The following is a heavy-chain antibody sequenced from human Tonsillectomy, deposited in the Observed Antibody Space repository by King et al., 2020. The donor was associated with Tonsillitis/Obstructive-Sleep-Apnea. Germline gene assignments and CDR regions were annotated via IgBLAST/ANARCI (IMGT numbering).Heavy chain of an antibody. J-gene: IGHJ4*02. D-gene: IGHD6-13*01. CDR1: GGSISRSSYY. CDR2: IYYSGST. Sequence: LQLQESGPGLVKPSETRSLTCTVSGGSISRSSYYWGWIRQPPGKGLEWIGSIYYSGSTYYNPSLKSRVTIFVDTSKNQFSLKLSSVTAAEPAVYYCARWAAAGTSFDYWGQGILVTVSS. V-gene: IGHV4-39*01. CDR3: ARWAAAGTSFDY.